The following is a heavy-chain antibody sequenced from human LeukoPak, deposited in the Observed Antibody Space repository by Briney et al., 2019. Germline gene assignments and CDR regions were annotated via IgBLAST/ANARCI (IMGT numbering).Heavy chain of an antibody. CDR1: GFTFSSYG. CDR2: IRYDGSNK. V-gene: IGHV3-30*02. CDR3: ARITYYYDSSGTGDY. Sequence: PGGSLRLSCAASGFTFSSYGMHWVRQAPGKGLEWVAFIRYDGSNKYYADSVKGRFTISRDNAKNTLYLQMNSLRAEDTAMYYCARITYYYDSSGTGDYWGQGTLVTVSS. J-gene: IGHJ4*02. D-gene: IGHD3-22*01.